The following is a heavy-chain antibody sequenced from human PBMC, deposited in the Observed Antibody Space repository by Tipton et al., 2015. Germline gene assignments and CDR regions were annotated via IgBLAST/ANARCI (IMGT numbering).Heavy chain of an antibody. J-gene: IGHJ6*02. CDR3: ARDLEHGMDV. V-gene: IGHV4-38-2*02. Sequence: TLSLTCAVSAYSISSDYYWGWIRQPPGKGLEWIGFIYYSGNTKYNPSLKSRVTMSVDTSKNQFSLRLTSVTAADTAVYFCARDLEHGMDVWGQGTTVTVS. CDR2: IYYSGNT. CDR1: AYSISSDYY.